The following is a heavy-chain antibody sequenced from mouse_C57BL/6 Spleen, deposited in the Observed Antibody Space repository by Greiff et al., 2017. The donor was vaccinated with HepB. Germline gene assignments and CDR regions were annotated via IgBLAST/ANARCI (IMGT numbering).Heavy chain of an antibody. Sequence: EVQVVESGPGLVKPSQSLSLTCSVTGYSITSGYYWNWIRQFPGNKLEWMGYISYDGSNNYNPSLKNRISITRDTSKNQFFLKLNSVTTEDTATYYCARAPDWFAYWGQGTLVTVSA. V-gene: IGHV3-6*01. CDR3: ARAPDWFAY. CDR2: ISYDGSN. J-gene: IGHJ3*01. CDR1: GYSITSGYY.